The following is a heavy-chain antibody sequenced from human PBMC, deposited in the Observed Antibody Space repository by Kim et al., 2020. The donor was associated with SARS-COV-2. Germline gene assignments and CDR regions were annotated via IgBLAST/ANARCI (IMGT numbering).Heavy chain of an antibody. Sequence: SNKYYADAVKGRFTISRDNSKNTLYLQMNSMRAEDTAVYYCEKDSWDEGYWGQGTLVTVSS. J-gene: IGHJ4*02. V-gene: IGHV3-30*02. CDR3: EKDSWDEGY. D-gene: IGHD1-26*01. CDR2: SNK.